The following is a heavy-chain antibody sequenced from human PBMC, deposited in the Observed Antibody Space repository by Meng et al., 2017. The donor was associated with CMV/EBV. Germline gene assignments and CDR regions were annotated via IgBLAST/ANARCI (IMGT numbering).Heavy chain of an antibody. Sequence: QVQLVAAGAEVKKPGASVKVSCKASGYTFTSYYMHWVRQAPGQGLEWMGIINPSGGSTSYAQKFQGRVTMTRDTSTSTVYMELSGLRSEDTAVYYCAREGEGVVAATPHFDYWGQGTLVTVSS. CDR1: GYTFTSYY. D-gene: IGHD2-15*01. CDR2: INPSGGST. J-gene: IGHJ4*02. CDR3: AREGEGVVAATPHFDY. V-gene: IGHV1-46*01.